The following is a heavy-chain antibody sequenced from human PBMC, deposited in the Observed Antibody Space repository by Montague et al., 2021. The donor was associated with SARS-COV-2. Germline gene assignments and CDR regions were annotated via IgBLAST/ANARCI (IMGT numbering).Heavy chain of an antibody. CDR1: GGSFSGYY. V-gene: IGHV4-34*01. CDR2: SNHRGGT. J-gene: IGHJ6*03. D-gene: IGHD6-25*01. Sequence: SETLSLTCAVYGGSFSGYYRSWIRRRPVRGPEGNGESNHRGGTNYNPYHKGRVTISGDTSKNQSSLKLSSVTAADTAASYCARGLSGSYSGGWVPDALFDVAHYLDIWGSGTTVTVSS. CDR3: ARGLSGSYSGGWVPDALFDVAHYLDI.